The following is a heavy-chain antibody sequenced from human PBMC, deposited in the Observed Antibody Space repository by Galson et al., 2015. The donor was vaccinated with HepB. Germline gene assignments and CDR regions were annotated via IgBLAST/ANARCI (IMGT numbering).Heavy chain of an antibody. V-gene: IGHV1-69*13. J-gene: IGHJ4*02. D-gene: IGHD2-2*01. Sequence: SVKVSCKASGGTFSSYAISWVRQAPGQGLEWMGGIIPIFGTANYAQKFQGRVTITADESTSTAYMELSSLRSEDTAVYYCARDVVVVPAATGYFDYWGQGTLVTDSS. CDR1: GGTFSSYA. CDR3: ARDVVVVPAATGYFDY. CDR2: IIPIFGTA.